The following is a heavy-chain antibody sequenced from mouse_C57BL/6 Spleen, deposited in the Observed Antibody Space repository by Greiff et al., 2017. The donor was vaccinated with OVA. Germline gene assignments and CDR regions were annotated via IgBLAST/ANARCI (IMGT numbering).Heavy chain of an antibody. J-gene: IGHJ2*01. V-gene: IGHV3-6*01. Sequence: ESGPGLVKPSQSLSLTCSVTGYSITSGYYWNWIRQFPGNKLEWMGYISYDGSNNYNPSLKNRISITRDTSKNQCFLKLNSVTTEDTATYYCARDPYFDYWGQGTTLTVSS. CDR3: ARDPYFDY. CDR2: ISYDGSN. CDR1: GYSITSGYY.